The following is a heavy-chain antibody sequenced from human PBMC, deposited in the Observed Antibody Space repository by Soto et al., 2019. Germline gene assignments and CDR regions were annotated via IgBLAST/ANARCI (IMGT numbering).Heavy chain of an antibody. CDR2: TYYRSKWYN. CDR3: VRDKTVTRGYGMDV. V-gene: IGHV6-1*01. D-gene: IGHD4-17*01. Sequence: SQTLSLTCDISGDSVSSHSSTWNWIRQSPSRGLEWLGRTYYRSKWYNDYAVSVKSRITISPDTSKNQFSLQLNAVTPEDTAVYYCVRDKTVTRGYGMDVWGQGTTVTVSS. J-gene: IGHJ6*02. CDR1: GDSVSSHSST.